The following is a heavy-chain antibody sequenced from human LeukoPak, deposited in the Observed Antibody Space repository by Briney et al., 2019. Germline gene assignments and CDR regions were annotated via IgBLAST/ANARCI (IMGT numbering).Heavy chain of an antibody. V-gene: IGHV4-34*01. CDR2: INHSGST. D-gene: IGHD6-6*01. J-gene: IGHJ4*02. Sequence: SETLSLTCAVYGGSFSGYYWSWIRQPPGKGLEWIGEINHSGSTNYNPSLKSRVPISVDTSKNQFSLKLSSVTAADTAVYYCASQYSSSVYIDYWGQGTLVTVSS. CDR1: GGSFSGYY. CDR3: ASQYSSSVYIDY.